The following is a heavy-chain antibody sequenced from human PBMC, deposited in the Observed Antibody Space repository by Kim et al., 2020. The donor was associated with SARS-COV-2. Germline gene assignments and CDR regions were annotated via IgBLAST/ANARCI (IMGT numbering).Heavy chain of an antibody. J-gene: IGHJ4*02. D-gene: IGHD3-22*01. V-gene: IGHV3-43*01. CDR1: GFTFDDYT. Sequence: GGSLRLSCAASGFTFDDYTMHWVRQAPGKGLEWVSLISWDGGSTYYADSVKGRFTISRDNSKNSLYLQMNSLRTEDTALYYCAKERGYYYDSSGFDYWGQGTLVTVSS. CDR2: ISWDGGST. CDR3: AKERGYYYDSSGFDY.